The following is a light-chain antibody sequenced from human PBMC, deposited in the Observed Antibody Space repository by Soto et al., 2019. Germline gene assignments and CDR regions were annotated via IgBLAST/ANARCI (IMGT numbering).Light chain of an antibody. Sequence: DIQMTQSPSSLSASVGDRVTITCRASQTITNYLNWYQQKPGKAPKLLIYGASTLHSGVPSRFSGGGSGTDFTLTISSLQPEDFTTYYCQQSYITPLTFGQGTRLDI. CDR1: QTITNY. CDR2: GAS. CDR3: QQSYITPLT. V-gene: IGKV1-39*01. J-gene: IGKJ5*01.